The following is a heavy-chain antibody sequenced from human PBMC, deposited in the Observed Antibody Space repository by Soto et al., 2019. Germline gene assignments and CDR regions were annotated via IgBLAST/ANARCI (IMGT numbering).Heavy chain of an antibody. D-gene: IGHD3-22*01. CDR3: ARHFDSSGYYPDY. CDR1: GYRFTTYW. CDR2: IYPGDSDV. J-gene: IGHJ4*02. Sequence: PGESLKISCQASGYRFTTYWIAWVRQMPGKGLEWVGIIYPGDSDVKYSPSFEGHITISVDRSDSTAYLQWTSLKASDTAMYLCARHFDSSGYYPDYWGQGTQDTVSS. V-gene: IGHV5-51*01.